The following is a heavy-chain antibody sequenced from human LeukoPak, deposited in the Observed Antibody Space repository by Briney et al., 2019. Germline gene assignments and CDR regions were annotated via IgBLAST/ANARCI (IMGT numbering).Heavy chain of an antibody. CDR1: GSTFNNYE. Sequence: GGSLRLSCAASGSTFNNYELNWVRQAPGKGLEWVSNISSSGSNIYYADSVKGRFIISRDNAKNSLYLQMNSLRAEDTAVYYCARETYSYDSSGNSPFDYWGQGTLVTVSS. V-gene: IGHV3-48*03. D-gene: IGHD3-22*01. CDR2: ISSSGSNI. CDR3: ARETYSYDSSGNSPFDY. J-gene: IGHJ4*02.